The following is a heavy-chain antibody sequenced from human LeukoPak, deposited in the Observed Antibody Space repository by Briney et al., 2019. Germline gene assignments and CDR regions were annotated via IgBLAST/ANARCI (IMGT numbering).Heavy chain of an antibody. D-gene: IGHD4-17*01. J-gene: IGHJ6*02. CDR1: GFTFSSYG. V-gene: IGHV3-33*01. CDR2: IWYDGSNK. Sequence: PGRSLRLSCAASGFTFSSYGMHWVRQAPGKGLEWVAVIWYDGSNKYYADSVKGRFTISRDNSKNTLYLQMNSLRAEDTAVYYCASSSPYGDPRGYYYYGMDVWGQGTTVTVSS. CDR3: ASSSPYGDPRGYYYYGMDV.